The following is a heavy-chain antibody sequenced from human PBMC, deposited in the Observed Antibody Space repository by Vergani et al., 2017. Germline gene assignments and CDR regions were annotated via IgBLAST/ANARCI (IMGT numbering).Heavy chain of an antibody. Sequence: EVQLVESGGGLVQPGRSLRLSCAASGFTFEDYAMNWVRQAPGKGLEWVSGISWNSGSIGSADSVKGRFTISRDNAKNSLYLQRNSLRAEDTALYYCAKDISDYYDSSGYSSCDIWGQGTMVTVSS. CDR1: GFTFEDYA. CDR3: AKDISDYYDSSGYSSCDI. J-gene: IGHJ3*02. D-gene: IGHD3-22*01. CDR2: ISWNSGSI. V-gene: IGHV3-9*01.